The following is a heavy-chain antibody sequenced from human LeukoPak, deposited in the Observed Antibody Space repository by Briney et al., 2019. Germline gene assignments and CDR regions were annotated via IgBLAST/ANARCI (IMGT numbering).Heavy chain of an antibody. CDR2: IYDNTNS. CDR1: GTSMIDYY. D-gene: IGHD2-8*01. V-gene: IGHV4-4*07. CDR3: ARDQEAYCTSSSCFQFAP. J-gene: IGHJ5*01. Sequence: SETLSLTCTVSGTSMIDYYWSWIRQPAGKGLQWIGRIYDNTNSNYNPSLKSRVTMFVDTSRNQFSLRLTSVTAADTATYYCARDQEAYCTSSSCFQFAPWGQGTLVIVSS.